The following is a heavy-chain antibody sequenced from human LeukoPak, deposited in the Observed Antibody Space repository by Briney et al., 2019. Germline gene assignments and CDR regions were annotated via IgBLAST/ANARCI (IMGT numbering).Heavy chain of an antibody. CDR2: ISGSGDST. J-gene: IGHJ5*02. D-gene: IGHD3-10*01. CDR1: GFTFSSYA. CDR3: VRAGYGSGIPNRIDP. V-gene: IGHV3-23*01. Sequence: LTGGSLRLSCAASGFTFSSYAMSWVRQAPGKGLEWVSSISGSGDSTSYADSAKGRFTVSRDNFKNMLYLQMNSLRVEDTAVYYCVRAGYGSGIPNRIDPWGQGTLVTVSS.